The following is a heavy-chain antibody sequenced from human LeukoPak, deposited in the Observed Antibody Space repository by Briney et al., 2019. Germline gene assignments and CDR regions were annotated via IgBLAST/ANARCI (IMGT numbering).Heavy chain of an antibody. CDR1: GFSFSSYD. J-gene: IGHJ4*02. CDR2: ISGSGGNT. CDR3: AKEIHDGSGSYSYFEH. V-gene: IGHV3-23*01. D-gene: IGHD3-22*01. Sequence: SGGYLRFSGEASGFSFSSYDMSWVRQAPGKGLKWVSVISGSGGNTYYADSVKGRFTISRDNSKNTLYLQMNSLRAEDTAVYFCAKEIHDGSGSYSYFEHWGQGTLVTVSS.